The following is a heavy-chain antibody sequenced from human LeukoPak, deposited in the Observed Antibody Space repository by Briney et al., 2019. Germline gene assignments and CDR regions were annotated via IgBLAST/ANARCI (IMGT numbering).Heavy chain of an antibody. J-gene: IGHJ6*03. D-gene: IGHD3-9*01. CDR3: ARGDPLRYFDYYYMDV. Sequence: TSETLSLTCTVSGGSISSYYWSWIRQPPGKGLGWIGYIYYIGSTNYNPSLKSRVTISVDTSKNQFSLKLSSVTAADTAVYYCARGDPLRYFDYYYMDVWGKGTTVTISS. CDR2: IYYIGST. V-gene: IGHV4-59*01. CDR1: GGSISSYY.